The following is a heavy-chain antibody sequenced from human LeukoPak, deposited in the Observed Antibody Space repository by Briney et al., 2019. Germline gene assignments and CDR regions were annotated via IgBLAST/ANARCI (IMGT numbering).Heavy chain of an antibody. V-gene: IGHV1-18*01. CDR1: GYTSISYG. J-gene: IGHJ5*02. CDR2: ISTYNGNT. Sequence: ASVKASCKSSGYTSISYGISWMRQAPGQGLEWMGWISTYNGNTNYAQKFQGRVTVTTDTSTSTAYMELRTLTSDDTAVYYCARDVPGSIGTTARFDPWGQGTLVTVSS. D-gene: IGHD1-1*01. CDR3: ARDVPGSIGTTARFDP.